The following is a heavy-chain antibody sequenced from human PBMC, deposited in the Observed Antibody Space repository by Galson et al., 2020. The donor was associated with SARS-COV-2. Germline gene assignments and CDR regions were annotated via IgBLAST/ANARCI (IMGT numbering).Heavy chain of an antibody. CDR1: GYTFTSYD. CDR2: MNPNSGNT. J-gene: IGHJ6*03. Sequence: ASVKVSCKASGYTFTSYDINWVRQATGQGLEWMGWMNPNSGNTGYAQKFQGRVTMTRNTSISTAYMELSSLRSEDTAVYYCARAFDYDFWSSYSWGGYNMDVWGKGNTVTVSS. V-gene: IGHV1-8*01. CDR3: ARAFDYDFWSSYSWGGYNMDV. D-gene: IGHD3-3*01.